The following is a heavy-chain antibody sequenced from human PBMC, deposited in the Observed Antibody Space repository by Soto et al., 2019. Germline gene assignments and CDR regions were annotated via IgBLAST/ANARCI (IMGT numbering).Heavy chain of an antibody. CDR1: GGSFSGYY. J-gene: IGHJ6*03. Sequence: SETLSLTCAVYGGSFSGYYWSWIRQPPGKGLEWIGEINHSGSTNYNPSIKSRVTISVDTSKNQFSLKLSSVTAADTALYYCARGRKTNYYYYYYMDVWGKGTTVTVSS. V-gene: IGHV4-34*01. CDR2: INHSGST. CDR3: ARGRKTNYYYYYYMDV.